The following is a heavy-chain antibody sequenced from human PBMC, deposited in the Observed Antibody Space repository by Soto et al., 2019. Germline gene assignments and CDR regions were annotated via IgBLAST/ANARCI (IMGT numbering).Heavy chain of an antibody. Sequence: GASVKVSCKASGGTFSSYAISWVRQAPGQGLAWMGGIIPIFGTANYAQKFQGRVTITADESTSTAYMELSSLRSEDTAVYYCARAGTGTTSLYYYYGMDVWGQGTTVTVSS. J-gene: IGHJ6*02. CDR1: GGTFSSYA. V-gene: IGHV1-69*13. CDR2: IIPIFGTA. D-gene: IGHD1-7*01. CDR3: ARAGTGTTSLYYYYGMDV.